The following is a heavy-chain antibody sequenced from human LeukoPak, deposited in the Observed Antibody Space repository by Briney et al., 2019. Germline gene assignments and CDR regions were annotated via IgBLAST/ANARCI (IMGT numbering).Heavy chain of an antibody. CDR2: INAGNGNT. CDR1: GYTFTSYA. V-gene: IGHV1-3*01. D-gene: IGHD4-17*01. Sequence: ASVKVSCKASGYTFTSYAMHWVRQAPGQRLEWMGWINAGNGNTKYSQKFQGRVTITRDTSASTAYMELSSLRSDDTAVYYCARDYGDGWFDYWGQGTLVTVSP. J-gene: IGHJ4*02. CDR3: ARDYGDGWFDY.